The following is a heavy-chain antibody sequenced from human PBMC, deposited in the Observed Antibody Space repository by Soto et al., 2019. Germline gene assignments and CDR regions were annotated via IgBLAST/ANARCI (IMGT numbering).Heavy chain of an antibody. Sequence: QVQLVESGGGVVQPGRSLRLSCAASGFTFSSYAMHWVRQAPGKGLEWVAVISYDGSNKYYADSVKGRFTISRDNSKNTLYLQMNSRRAEDTAVYYCARVGSSSSIGYYYYGMDVWGQGTTVTVSS. D-gene: IGHD6-6*01. CDR3: ARVGSSSSIGYYYYGMDV. V-gene: IGHV3-30-3*01. J-gene: IGHJ6*02. CDR2: ISYDGSNK. CDR1: GFTFSSYA.